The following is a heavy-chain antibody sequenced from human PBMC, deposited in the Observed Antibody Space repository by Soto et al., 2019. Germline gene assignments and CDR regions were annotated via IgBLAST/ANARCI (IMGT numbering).Heavy chain of an antibody. CDR2: IYYSGST. Sequence: PSETLSLTCTVSGGSISSSSYYWGWIRQPPGKGLEWIGSIYYSGSTYYNPSLKSRVTISVDTSKNQFSLKLSSVTAADTAVYYCARCPQPALYYYYGMDVWGQGTTVT. CDR3: ARCPQPALYYYYGMDV. D-gene: IGHD3-3*02. J-gene: IGHJ6*02. CDR1: GGSISSSSYY. V-gene: IGHV4-39*01.